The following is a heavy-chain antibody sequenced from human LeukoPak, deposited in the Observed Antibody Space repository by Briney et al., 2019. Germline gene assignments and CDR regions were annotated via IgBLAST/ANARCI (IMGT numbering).Heavy chain of an antibody. J-gene: IGHJ4*02. V-gene: IGHV1-2*06. D-gene: IGHD3-22*01. CDR3: AREINSSAYY. CDR1: GYTFTGSY. Sequence: GGSVQVSCKASGYTFTGSYIHWVRQAPGQGLEWMGRINPNSGDTNYAQKFQGRVTMSRDTSISTAYMELSRLRSDDTAVYYCAREINSSAYYWGQGTLVTVSS. CDR2: INPNSGDT.